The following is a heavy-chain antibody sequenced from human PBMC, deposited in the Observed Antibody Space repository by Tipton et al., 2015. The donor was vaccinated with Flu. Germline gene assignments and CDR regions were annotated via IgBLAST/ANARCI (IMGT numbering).Heavy chain of an antibody. CDR3: AKVIPELVAGLDY. CDR2: MNPDGTII. D-gene: IGHD6-19*01. Sequence: SLRLSCAASGFTFSNYWMHWVRQLPGEGLEWVSRMNPDGTIITYADSVKGRFTVSRDNAKSMLYLQMNSLRPEDTAIYYCAKVIPELVAGLDYWGQGTLVSVPS. J-gene: IGHJ4*02. CDR1: GFTFSNYW. V-gene: IGHV3-74*03.